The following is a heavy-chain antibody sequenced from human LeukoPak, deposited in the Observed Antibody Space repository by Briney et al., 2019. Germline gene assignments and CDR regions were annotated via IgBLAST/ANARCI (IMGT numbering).Heavy chain of an antibody. D-gene: IGHD2/OR15-2a*01. Sequence: GGSLRLSCAASGFTFRNYWMSWVRPAPGKGLEWVANIKLDGSETYYVDSVTGRFTISRDNAKNSLSLQMNSLRAEDTAVYYCAREGNRRSFDYWGQGTLVTVSS. CDR2: IKLDGSET. CDR1: GFTFRNYW. V-gene: IGHV3-7*01. J-gene: IGHJ4*02. CDR3: AREGNRRSFDY.